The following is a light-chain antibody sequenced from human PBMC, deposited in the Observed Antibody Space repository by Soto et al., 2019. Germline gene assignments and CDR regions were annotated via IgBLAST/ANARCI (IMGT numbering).Light chain of an antibody. CDR2: WAS. CDR3: QQYYSTPLLT. J-gene: IGKJ4*01. Sequence: DIVMTQSPDSLAVSLGERATINCKSSQSVLYSSNNKNYLAWYQQKPGQPPKLLIYWASTRESGVPDRFSGSGSGTDFTLTISSLQAKDVAVYYCQQYYSTPLLTFGGGTKVEIK. CDR1: QSVLYSSNNKNY. V-gene: IGKV4-1*01.